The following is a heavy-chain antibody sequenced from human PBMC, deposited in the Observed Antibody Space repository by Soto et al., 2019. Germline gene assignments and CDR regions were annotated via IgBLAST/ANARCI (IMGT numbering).Heavy chain of an antibody. J-gene: IGHJ4*02. CDR1: GGIFHGYG. CDR3: ARDGIGGTVFRGYLDY. D-gene: IGHD1-7*01. CDR2: IRFDGSNE. Sequence: AGGSLRLSCAVPGGIFHGYGMHWVRQAPGKGLEWVAIIRFDGSNEEYADSVKGRFTISRDNSKNTLYLQMNTLGAEDTAAYYCARDGIGGTVFRGYLDYWGRGTVVTVSS. V-gene: IGHV3-33*01.